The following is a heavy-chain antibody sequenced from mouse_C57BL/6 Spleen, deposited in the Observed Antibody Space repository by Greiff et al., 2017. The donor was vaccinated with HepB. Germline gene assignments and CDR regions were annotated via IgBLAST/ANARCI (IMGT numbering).Heavy chain of an antibody. J-gene: IGHJ3*01. V-gene: IGHV1-69*01. D-gene: IGHD2-4*01. CDR3: AISGYYDYDSWFAY. Sequence: QVQLQQPGAELVMPGASVKLSCKASGYTFTSYWMHWVKQRPGQGLEWIGEIDPSDSDTNYNQKFKGKSTLTVDKSSSTAYMQLSSLTSEDSAVYYCAISGYYDYDSWFAYWGQGTLVTVAA. CDR1: GYTFTSYW. CDR2: IDPSDSDT.